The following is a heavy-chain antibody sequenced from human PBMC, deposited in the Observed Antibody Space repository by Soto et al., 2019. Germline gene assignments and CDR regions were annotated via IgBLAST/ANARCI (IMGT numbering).Heavy chain of an antibody. CDR1: GGSSSSHS. D-gene: IGHD2-21*02. J-gene: IGHJ4*02. V-gene: IGHV4-34*01. CDR2: IHHDGST. Sequence: SETLSLTCAISGGSSSSHSKSWVRQPPGKGLEWIGEIHHDGSTNYNPSLKSRVTISENTSKNHFSLELSSVTAADTAVYYCATYDVGTIIQDYWGQGTLVTVSS. CDR3: ATYDVGTIIQDY.